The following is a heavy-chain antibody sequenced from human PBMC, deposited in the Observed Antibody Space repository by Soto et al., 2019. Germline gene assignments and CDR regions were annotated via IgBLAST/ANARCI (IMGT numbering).Heavy chain of an antibody. CDR2: ISASGVST. CDR3: AKDLGYSYGYGPVDY. D-gene: IGHD5-18*01. V-gene: IGHV3-23*01. CDR1: GFTFSSYA. J-gene: IGHJ4*02. Sequence: EVQLLESGGGLVQPGGSLRLSCAASGFTFSSYAMSWVRQAPGKGLEWVSAISASGVSTYYADPVKGRFTISRDNSKNTLYLQMNSLRAEDTAVYYCAKDLGYSYGYGPVDYWGQGTLVTVSS.